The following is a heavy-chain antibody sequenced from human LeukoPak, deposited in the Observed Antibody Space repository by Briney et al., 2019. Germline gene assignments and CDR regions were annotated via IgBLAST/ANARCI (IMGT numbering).Heavy chain of an antibody. D-gene: IGHD3-22*01. CDR2: TSGSGRTT. J-gene: IGHJ5*02. CDR1: GFPFSSHA. CDR3: AKDLDSSGYST. Sequence: GGSLRLSCAVSGFPFSSHAMSWVRQTSERGLEWVSATSGSGRTTYYAESVEGRFTISRDNSKNTLYLQMNSLRAEDTAVYYCAKDLDSSGYSTWGQGTLVTVSS. V-gene: IGHV3-23*01.